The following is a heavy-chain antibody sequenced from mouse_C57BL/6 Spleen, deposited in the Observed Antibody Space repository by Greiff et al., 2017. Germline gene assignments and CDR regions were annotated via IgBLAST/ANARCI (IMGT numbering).Heavy chain of an antibody. CDR1: GYTFTDYN. J-gene: IGHJ2*01. D-gene: IGHD2-5*01. CDR3: ARPYYNNFYFGD. V-gene: IGHV1-18*01. CDR2: INPNNGGT. Sequence: VQLQQSGPELVKPGASVKIPCKASGYTFTDYNMDWVKQSHGKSLEWIGDINPNNGGTIYNQKFKGKATLTVDKSSSTACMELRSLTSEDPAVYYGARPYYNNFYFGDWGQGATLPVSS.